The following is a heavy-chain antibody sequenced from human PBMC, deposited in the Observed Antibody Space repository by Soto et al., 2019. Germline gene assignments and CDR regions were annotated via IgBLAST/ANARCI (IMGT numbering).Heavy chain of an antibody. V-gene: IGHV3-48*04. CDR1: GFTFSSYA. Sequence: PGGSLRLSCAASGFTFSSYAMSWVRQAPGKGLEWVSYISSSGSTIYYADSVKGRFTISRDNAKNSLYLQMNSLRAEDTAVYYCAKAPVIAASVVPPDYWGQGTLVTVSS. CDR3: AKAPVIAASVVPPDY. CDR2: ISSSGSTI. J-gene: IGHJ4*02. D-gene: IGHD6-13*01.